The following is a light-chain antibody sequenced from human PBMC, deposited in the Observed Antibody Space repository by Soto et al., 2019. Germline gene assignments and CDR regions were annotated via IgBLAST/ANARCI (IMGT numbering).Light chain of an antibody. V-gene: IGKV1-5*01. CDR3: QQYQSYPLT. J-gene: IGKJ4*01. Sequence: DIQMTQSPSTLSASVGDRVTITCRASQNIGRWLAWYQQKPGKAPKLLIYDASHLKSGVPSRFSGSGSGTELTLTISSLQPDDFAMYYCQQYQSYPLTFGGGTKVDIK. CDR1: QNIGRW. CDR2: DAS.